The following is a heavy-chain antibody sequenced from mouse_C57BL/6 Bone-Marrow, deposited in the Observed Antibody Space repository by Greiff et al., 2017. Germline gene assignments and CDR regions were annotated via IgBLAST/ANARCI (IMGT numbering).Heavy chain of an antibody. Sequence: VQLQQPGAELVRPGTSVKLSCKASGYTFTSYWMHWVKQRPGQGLEWIGVIDPSDSYTNYNQKLKGKATLTVDTSSRTAYMQLSSLTSEDSAVYYCARGYAYWGQGTTLTVSS. J-gene: IGHJ2*01. D-gene: IGHD1-2*01. CDR1: GYTFTSYW. V-gene: IGHV1-59*01. CDR3: ARGYAY. CDR2: IDPSDSYT.